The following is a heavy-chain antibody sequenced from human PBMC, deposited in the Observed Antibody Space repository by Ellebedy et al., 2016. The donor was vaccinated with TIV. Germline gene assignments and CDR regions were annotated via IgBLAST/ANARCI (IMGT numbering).Heavy chain of an antibody. CDR2: IYHSGST. D-gene: IGHD7-27*01. J-gene: IGHJ4*02. Sequence: SETLSLXXDVSGGSMSSGGYSWNWIRQSPGKGLGWIGYIYHSGSTFYNPSLKSRVTMSVDRSKKQFSLDLKSVTAADTAVYYCARENLIGALDYWGQGALVTVSS. CDR1: GGSMSSGGYS. CDR3: ARENLIGALDY. V-gene: IGHV4-30-2*06.